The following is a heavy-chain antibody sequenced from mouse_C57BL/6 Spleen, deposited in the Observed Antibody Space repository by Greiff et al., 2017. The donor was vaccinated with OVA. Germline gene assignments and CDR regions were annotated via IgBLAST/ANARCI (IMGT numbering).Heavy chain of an antibody. CDR1: GFTFSDSG. V-gene: IGHV5-17*01. J-gene: IGHJ4*01. Sequence: EVKLVESGGGLVKPGGSLKLSCAASGFTFSDSGMHWVRQAPEKGLEWVAYISSGSSTIYYADTVKGRFTISRDNAKNTLFLQMTSLRSADTDMYDCARKGITTLYYYAMDYWGQGTSVTVSS. D-gene: IGHD2-4*01. CDR2: ISSGSSTI. CDR3: ARKGITTLYYYAMDY.